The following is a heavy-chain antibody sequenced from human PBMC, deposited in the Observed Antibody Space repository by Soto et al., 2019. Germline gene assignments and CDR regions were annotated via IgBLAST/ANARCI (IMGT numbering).Heavy chain of an antibody. CDR2: IYSSGST. J-gene: IGHJ3*02. D-gene: IGHD3-22*01. CDR3: VRDYDYDSSRNDAFDI. CDR1: GGSISSGGYY. Sequence: QVQLQESGPGLVKPSQTLSLTCTVSGGSISSGGYYWSWIRHHPGKGLEWIGYIYSSGSTYYNPYLRSRVTISADTSKNQFSLKLSSVTAADTAVYYCVRDYDYDSSRNDAFDIWGQGTMVTVSS. V-gene: IGHV4-31*03.